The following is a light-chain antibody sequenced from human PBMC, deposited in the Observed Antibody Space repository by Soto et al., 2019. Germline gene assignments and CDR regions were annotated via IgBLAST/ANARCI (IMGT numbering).Light chain of an antibody. CDR2: GAS. CDR1: QSVSTN. V-gene: IGKV3-15*01. CDR3: QQYNHWWT. Sequence: EIVLTQYPGTLSLSPGERATLSCRASQSVSTNLVWYQQKPGQAPRLLIYGASTRATGVPGRFSGTGSGTEFTLTISSLQSEDSAVYYCQQYNHWWTFGQGTKVDIK. J-gene: IGKJ1*01.